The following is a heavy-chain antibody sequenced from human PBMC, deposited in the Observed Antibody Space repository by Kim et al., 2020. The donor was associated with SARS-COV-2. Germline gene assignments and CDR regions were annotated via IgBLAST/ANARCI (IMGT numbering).Heavy chain of an antibody. J-gene: IGHJ4*02. Sequence: YYVDSVKGRFTISRDNAKNSLYLQMNSLRAEDTAVYYCAREQQLVWLSDYWGQGTLVTVSS. D-gene: IGHD6-13*01. CDR3: AREQQLVWLSDY. V-gene: IGHV3-7*03.